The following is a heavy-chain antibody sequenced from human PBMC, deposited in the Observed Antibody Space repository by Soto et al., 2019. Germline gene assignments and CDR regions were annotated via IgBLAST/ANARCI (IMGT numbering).Heavy chain of an antibody. J-gene: IGHJ6*02. V-gene: IGHV1-8*01. D-gene: IGHD2-21*01. CDR2: MNPNSGNT. CDR3: ARRRYCGYDCYHKHYYGMDV. Sequence: GASVKVSCKASGYTFTSYDINWVRQATGQGFECMGWMNPNSGNTGYVKKFQGRVTMTRNTSISTAYIELSSLRSEDTAVYYCARRRYCGYDCYHKHYYGMDVWGQGTTVTVSS. CDR1: GYTFTSYD.